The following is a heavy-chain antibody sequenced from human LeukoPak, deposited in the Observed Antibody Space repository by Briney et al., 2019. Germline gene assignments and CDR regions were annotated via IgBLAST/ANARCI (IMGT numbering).Heavy chain of an antibody. CDR2: ISSASSYI. CDR3: ARYCSSSRCLYYYHMDV. J-gene: IGHJ6*03. V-gene: IGHV3-21*01. CDR1: GFTFSTYS. D-gene: IGHD2-2*01. Sequence: GGSLRLSCAASGFTFSTYSMNWVRQAPGKGLEWVSSISSASSYIYYADSVKGRFTISRDDAKNSLYLQMNSLRAEDTAGYYCARYCSSSRCLYYYHMDVWGKGTTVTVSS.